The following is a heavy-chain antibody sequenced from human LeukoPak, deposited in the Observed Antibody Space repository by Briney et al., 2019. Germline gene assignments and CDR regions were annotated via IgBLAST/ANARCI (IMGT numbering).Heavy chain of an antibody. D-gene: IGHD4-23*01. CDR1: GFIFSSYA. V-gene: IGHV4-39*01. Sequence: GSLRLSCAASGFIFSSYAMSWVRQPPGKELEWIGSIYYSGNTYYNPSLKSRVTISIDTSKNQFSLKLSSVTAADTAVYYCANSANYGGNSGYFDYWGQGTLVTVSS. J-gene: IGHJ4*02. CDR3: ANSANYGGNSGYFDY. CDR2: IYYSGNT.